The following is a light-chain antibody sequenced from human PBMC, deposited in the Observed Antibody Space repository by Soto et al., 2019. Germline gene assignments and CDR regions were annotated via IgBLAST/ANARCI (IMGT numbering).Light chain of an antibody. CDR1: QDIANY. J-gene: IGKJ1*01. Sequence: DIQMTQSPSSLSASVGDRVTITCRASQDIANYLAWYQQKPGKVPKLLIYAAITLQSGVPSRFSGSGSGTDFTLTIGSLQPEDVATYYCQKYYNAPRTFGQGTKVE. V-gene: IGKV1-27*01. CDR2: AAI. CDR3: QKYYNAPRT.